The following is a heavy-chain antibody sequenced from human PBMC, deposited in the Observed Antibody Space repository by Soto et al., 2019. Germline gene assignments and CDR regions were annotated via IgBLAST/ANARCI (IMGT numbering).Heavy chain of an antibody. CDR3: ARVRTGPSYYYAMDV. Sequence: QVQLQESGPGLVKPSQTLSLSRSVSGGSISSGGDYWNWIRQHPGKGLEWIGYISYSGSTFYSPSLKSRVTISVDTSKNQFSLKLSSVTAADTAVYYCARVRTGPSYYYAMDVWGQGTTVTVSS. CDR1: GGSISSGGDY. V-gene: IGHV4-31*03. J-gene: IGHJ6*02. D-gene: IGHD2-21*01. CDR2: ISYSGST.